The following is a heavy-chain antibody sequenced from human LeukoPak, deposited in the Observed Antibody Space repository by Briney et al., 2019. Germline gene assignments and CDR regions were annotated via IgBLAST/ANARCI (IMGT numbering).Heavy chain of an antibody. CDR3: ARDRAAARRGYYYYGMDV. CDR1: GFTVSSNY. D-gene: IGHD6-6*01. Sequence: GGSLRLSCAASGFTVSSNYMSWVRQAPGKGLEWVSVIYSGGSTYYADSVKGRFTISRHNSKNTLYLQMNSLRAEDTAVYYCARDRAAARRGYYYYGMDVWGQGTTVTVSS. CDR2: IYSGGST. J-gene: IGHJ6*02. V-gene: IGHV3-53*04.